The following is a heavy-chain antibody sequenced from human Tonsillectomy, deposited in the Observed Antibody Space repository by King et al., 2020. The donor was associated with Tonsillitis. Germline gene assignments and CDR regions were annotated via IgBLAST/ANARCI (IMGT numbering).Heavy chain of an antibody. CDR2: IYPADSDT. CDR3: ARRGGYESQDYYYYYSMDV. Sequence: VQLVESGAEVKKPGESLKISCKASGYSFTSYWIGWVRQMPGKGLEWMGIIYPADSDTRYSPSFQGQVTISADKSISTAYLQWSSLKASDTAMYYCARRGGYESQDYYYYYSMDVWGKGTTVTVSS. D-gene: IGHD2-2*01. J-gene: IGHJ6*03. V-gene: IGHV5-51*01. CDR1: GYSFTSYW.